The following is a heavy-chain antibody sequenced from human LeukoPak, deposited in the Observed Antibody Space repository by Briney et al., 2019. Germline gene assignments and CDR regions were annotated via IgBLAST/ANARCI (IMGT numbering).Heavy chain of an antibody. V-gene: IGHV3-74*01. Sequence: GGSLRLSCAATGFTFSSYWMHWVRQAPGKGPVWLARINSDGYSISYADSVKGRFTISRDNAKNSLYLQMNSLRAEDTAVYYCARKRDGYNYRGGDAFDIWGQGTMVTVSS. J-gene: IGHJ3*02. CDR2: INSDGYSI. CDR3: ARKRDGYNYRGGDAFDI. D-gene: IGHD5-24*01. CDR1: GFTFSSYW.